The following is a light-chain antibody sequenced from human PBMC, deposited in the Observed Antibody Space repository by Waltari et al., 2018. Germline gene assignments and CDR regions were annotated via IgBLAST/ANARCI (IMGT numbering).Light chain of an antibody. CDR3: CSYTGGYTWV. CDR1: SSDLSTYNY. V-gene: IGLV2-11*01. Sequence: QSALTQPRSVSGSPGQSVPISCTGTSSDLSTYNYVSWYQQHPGKAPNPLIHDVTRRPDGVPDRFAGSRSGNTASLTISGLQAEDEADYYCCSYTGGYTWVFGGGTKLTVL. J-gene: IGLJ3*02. CDR2: DVT.